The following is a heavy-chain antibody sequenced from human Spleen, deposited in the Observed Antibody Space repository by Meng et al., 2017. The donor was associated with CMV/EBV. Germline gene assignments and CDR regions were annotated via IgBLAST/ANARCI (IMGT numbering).Heavy chain of an antibody. CDR2: IIPILGTT. V-gene: IGHV1-69*16. CDR3: APRKNYDFWSGYSD. D-gene: IGHD3-3*01. J-gene: IGHJ4*02. Sequence: SVKVSCKASGGTFTSYFISWVRQAPGQGLEWIGGIIPILGTTNYGQRFQGRATITTDESSTTAYMELSSLRSEDTAVYYCAPRKNYDFWSGYSDWGQGTLVTVSS. CDR1: GGTFTSYF.